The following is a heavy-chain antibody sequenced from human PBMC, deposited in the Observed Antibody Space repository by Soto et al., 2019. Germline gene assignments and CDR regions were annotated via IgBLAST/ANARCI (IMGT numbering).Heavy chain of an antibody. V-gene: IGHV3-11*01. CDR2: ISSSGSTI. J-gene: IGHJ6*03. CDR1: GFTFNDYY. Sequence: GSLRLPCAASGFTFNDYYMSWIRQAPGKGLEWVSYISSSGSTIYYADSVKGRFTISRDNAKNSLYLQMNSLRAEDTAVYSCARDPYYYSDTDVWGKGTTVTVSS. CDR3: ARDPYYYSDTDV.